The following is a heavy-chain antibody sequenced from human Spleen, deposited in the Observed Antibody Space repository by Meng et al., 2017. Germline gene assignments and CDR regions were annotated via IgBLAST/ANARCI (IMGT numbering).Heavy chain of an antibody. CDR3: ARDVAGRGGY. J-gene: IGHJ4*02. Sequence: GESLKISCVASGFTFDDYGMSWVRQGPGKGLEWVSGINWNGGSTGYADSVKGRFTISRDNAKNTLYLQMNSLRGEDTAVYYCARDVAGRGGYWGQGTLVTVSS. CDR1: GFTFDDYG. V-gene: IGHV3-20*04. D-gene: IGHD2-15*01. CDR2: INWNGGST.